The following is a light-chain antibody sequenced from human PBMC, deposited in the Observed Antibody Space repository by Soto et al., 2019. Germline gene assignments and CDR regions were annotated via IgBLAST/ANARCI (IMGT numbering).Light chain of an antibody. V-gene: IGKV3-20*01. CDR1: QSVSSRY. Sequence: EVVLTQSPGTLSLSPGEGATLSCRASQSVSSRYLAWYQQKPGQAPRLLISGTSTRASGIPDRFSGSGSGTDFPLPIPRLAPENFAGYYCQQYGTSPWTFGQGTKVDIK. CDR3: QQYGTSPWT. CDR2: GTS. J-gene: IGKJ1*01.